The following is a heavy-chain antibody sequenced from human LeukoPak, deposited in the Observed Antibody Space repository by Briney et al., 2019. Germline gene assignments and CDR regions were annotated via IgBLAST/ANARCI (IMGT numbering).Heavy chain of an antibody. Sequence: ASVKVSCKASGYTFTGYYMHWVRQATGQGLEWMGYMNPNSGNTRYAQKFQGRVTMTRNTSISTAYMELSSLRSEDTAVYYCTRVPRTAVGIWGQGTMVTVSS. V-gene: IGHV1-8*02. J-gene: IGHJ3*02. CDR3: TRVPRTAVGI. CDR1: GYTFTGYY. D-gene: IGHD6-19*01. CDR2: MNPNSGNT.